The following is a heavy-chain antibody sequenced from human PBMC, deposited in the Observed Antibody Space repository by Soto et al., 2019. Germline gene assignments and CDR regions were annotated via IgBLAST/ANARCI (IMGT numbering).Heavy chain of an antibody. CDR1: GGSISSGDYY. V-gene: IGHV4-30-4*01. J-gene: IGHJ4*02. D-gene: IGHD3-10*01. CDR2: IYYSGST. CDR3: ARAAVYYGSGSYLD. Sequence: SETLSITCTVSGGSISSGDYYWSWIRQHPGKGLEWIGYIYYSGSTYYNPSLKSRVTISVDTSKNQFSLKLSSVTAADTAVYYCARAAVYYGSGSYLDWGQGTLVTVSS.